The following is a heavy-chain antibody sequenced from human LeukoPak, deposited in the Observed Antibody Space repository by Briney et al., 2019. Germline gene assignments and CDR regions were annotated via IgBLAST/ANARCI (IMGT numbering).Heavy chain of an antibody. CDR1: VRSINSCYYY. Sequence: SHTLSLTCTLSVRSINSCYYYWRWIRQPPAKGLECIGYIYYSGSTYYNPSLKSRVTISVDTSKNQFSLKLSSVTAADTAVYYCARVGSSWDLVFDYWGQGTLVTVSS. J-gene: IGHJ4*02. V-gene: IGHV4-30-4*01. D-gene: IGHD6-13*01. CDR2: IYYSGST. CDR3: ARVGSSWDLVFDY.